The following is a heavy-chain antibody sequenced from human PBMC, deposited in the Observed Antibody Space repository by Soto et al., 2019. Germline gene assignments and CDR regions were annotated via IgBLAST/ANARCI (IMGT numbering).Heavy chain of an antibody. Sequence: EVQLVESGGGVVQPGGSLRLSCTASGFTFGDYTMHWVRQAPGKGLAWVSLITWDGINIEYADSVRGRFTISRDNSKNSLYLQMNGLRHEDTAFYYCAKDGIAWHWGQGTLFNVAS. J-gene: IGHJ4*02. D-gene: IGHD2-15*01. V-gene: IGHV3-43*01. CDR2: ITWDGINI. CDR3: AKDGIAWH. CDR1: GFTFGDYT.